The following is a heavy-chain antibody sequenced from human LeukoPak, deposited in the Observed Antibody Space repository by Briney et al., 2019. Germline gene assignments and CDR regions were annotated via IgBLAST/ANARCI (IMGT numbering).Heavy chain of an antibody. D-gene: IGHD4-17*01. CDR2: IIPIFGTA. Sequence: SVKVSCKASGGTFSSYAISWVRQAPGQGLEWMGGIIPIFGTANYAQKFQGRVTITADESTSTAYMELRSLRSEDTAVYYCARALFPRDYGDYYYWFDPWGQGTLVTVSS. J-gene: IGHJ5*02. CDR1: GGTFSSYA. V-gene: IGHV1-69*13. CDR3: ARALFPRDYGDYYYWFDP.